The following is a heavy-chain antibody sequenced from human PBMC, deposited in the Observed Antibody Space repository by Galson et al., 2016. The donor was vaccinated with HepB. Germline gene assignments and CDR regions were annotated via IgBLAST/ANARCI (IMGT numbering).Heavy chain of an antibody. CDR3: ASDPSLGSRWYKYLDY. V-gene: IGHV3-48*01. CDR1: GFSFNSYA. D-gene: IGHD6-13*01. CDR2: ISASSTNI. J-gene: IGHJ4*02. Sequence: SLRLSCAASGFSFNSYAMNWVRQAPGKGLEWISYISASSTNIDYADTLRGRVTVSRDTAKNSLYLHMSSLRAVDTAVYFCASDPSLGSRWYKYLDYWGQGALVTVSS.